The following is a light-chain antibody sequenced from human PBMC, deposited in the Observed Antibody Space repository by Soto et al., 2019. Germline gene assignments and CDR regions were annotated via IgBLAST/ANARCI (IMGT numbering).Light chain of an antibody. J-gene: IGKJ2*01. CDR3: QQYYNTPYT. Sequence: EIVLTQSPGTLSLSPGERATLSCRASQSVSSSYLAWYQQKPGQPPKLLIYWASTRESGVPDRFSGSGSGTDFTLTISSLQAEDVAVYYCQQYYNTPYTFGQGTKLEIK. CDR1: QSVSSSY. V-gene: IGKV4-1*01. CDR2: WAS.